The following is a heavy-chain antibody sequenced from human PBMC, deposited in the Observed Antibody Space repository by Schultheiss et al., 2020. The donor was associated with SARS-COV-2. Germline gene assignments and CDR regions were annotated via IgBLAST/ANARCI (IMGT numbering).Heavy chain of an antibody. D-gene: IGHD3-22*01. CDR2: IWYDGSNK. CDR1: GFTFTDYG. Sequence: GGSLRLSCAASGFTFTDYGMHWVRQAPGKGPEWVAVIWYDGSNKYYADSVKGRFTISRDNSKNTLYLQMNSLRAEDTAVYYCARASLGDSSGYYEGTFDYWGQGTLVTVSS. V-gene: IGHV3-33*01. J-gene: IGHJ4*02. CDR3: ARASLGDSSGYYEGTFDY.